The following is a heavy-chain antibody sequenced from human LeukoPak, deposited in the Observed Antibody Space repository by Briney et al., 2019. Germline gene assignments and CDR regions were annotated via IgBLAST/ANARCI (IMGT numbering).Heavy chain of an antibody. J-gene: IGHJ6*03. CDR2: ISSSISYI. CDR1: GFTFSSYS. D-gene: IGHD3-22*01. V-gene: IGHV3-21*01. CDR3: ASSYYYDSSGYIGLGIMDV. Sequence: GGSLRLSCAASGFTFSSYSMNWVRQAPGKGLEWVSSISSSISYIYYADSVKGRFTISRDNAKNSLYLQMNSLRAEDTAVYYCASSYYYDSSGYIGLGIMDVWGKGTTVTVSS.